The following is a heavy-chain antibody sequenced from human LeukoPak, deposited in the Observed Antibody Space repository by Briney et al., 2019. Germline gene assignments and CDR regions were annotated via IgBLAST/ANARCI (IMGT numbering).Heavy chain of an antibody. V-gene: IGHV4-30-2*01. CDR2: IYQNGNT. D-gene: IGHD6-13*01. J-gene: IGHJ4*02. Sequence: SETLSLTCAVSGGSISSGGYSWSWIRQPPGKGLEWIGYIYQNGNTYYNPSLKSRVAISVDRSKNQFSLNLSSVTAADTAVYYCGRGGIAAAASGIDYWGQGTLVAVSS. CDR3: GRGGIAAAASGIDY. CDR1: GGSISSGGYS.